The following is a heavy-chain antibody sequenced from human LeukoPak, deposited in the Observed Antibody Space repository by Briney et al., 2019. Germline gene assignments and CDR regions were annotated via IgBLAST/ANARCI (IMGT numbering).Heavy chain of an antibody. CDR3: ARSDGYNYYYYYMDV. Sequence: ASVKVSCKASGYTFTSYDINWVRQATGQGLEWMGWMNPDSGNTGYAQKFQGRVTMTRNTSISTAYMELSSLRSEDTAVYYCARSDGYNYYYYYMDVWGKGTTVTVSS. J-gene: IGHJ6*03. CDR1: GYTFTSYD. V-gene: IGHV1-8*01. CDR2: MNPDSGNT. D-gene: IGHD5-24*01.